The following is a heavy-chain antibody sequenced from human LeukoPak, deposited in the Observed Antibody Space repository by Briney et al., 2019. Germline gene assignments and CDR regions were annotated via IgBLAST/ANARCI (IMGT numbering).Heavy chain of an antibody. CDR2: MNPNSGNT. CDR1: GYTFTSSD. J-gene: IGHJ5*02. Sequence: ASVKVSCKASGYTFTSSDINWVRQATGQGLEGMGWMNPNSGNTGYAQKFQGTVTMTRKTPISTACMELSRLRSEDPAVYYRACDYYGSSGYYIDPWGQGTLVTVSS. D-gene: IGHD3-22*01. V-gene: IGHV1-8*01. CDR3: ACDYYGSSGYYIDP.